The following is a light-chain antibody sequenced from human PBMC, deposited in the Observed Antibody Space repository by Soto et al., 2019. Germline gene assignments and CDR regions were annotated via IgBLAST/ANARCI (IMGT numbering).Light chain of an antibody. Sequence: DIQMTQSPSTLSASVGDRVTITCRASQSINSWLALYQQKPGKAPKLLIYKASNLESGAPSRFSGSGSGAELTLSISSLQPDDFATYYCQQYNTFWTFGQGTKVEVK. CDR3: QQYNTFWT. CDR1: QSINSW. J-gene: IGKJ1*01. CDR2: KAS. V-gene: IGKV1-5*03.